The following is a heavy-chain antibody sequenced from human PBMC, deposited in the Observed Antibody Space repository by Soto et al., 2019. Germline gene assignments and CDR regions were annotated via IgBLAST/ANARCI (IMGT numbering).Heavy chain of an antibody. CDR1: GFTFSSYW. V-gene: IGHV3-74*01. CDR2: INSDGSSI. Sequence: EVQLVESGGGLVQPGGSLRLSCAASGFTFSSYWMHWVRQAPGKGLVWVSRINSDGSSISYAASVKGRFTISRDNAKNTLYLQMNSLRVEDTAVYYCARETGYSSGWRQDYWGQGTLVAVSS. J-gene: IGHJ4*02. D-gene: IGHD6-19*01. CDR3: ARETGYSSGWRQDY.